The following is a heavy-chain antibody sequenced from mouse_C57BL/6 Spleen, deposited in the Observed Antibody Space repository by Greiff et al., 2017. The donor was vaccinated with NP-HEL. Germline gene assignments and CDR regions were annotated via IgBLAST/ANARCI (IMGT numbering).Heavy chain of an antibody. V-gene: IGHV1-64*01. Sequence: QVQLQQPGAELVKPGASVKLSCKASGYTFTSYWMHWVKQRPGQGLEWIGMIHPNSGSTNYNEKFKSKATLTVDKSSSTAYMQLSSLTSEDSADDYCAREGDYYHGRSHVFDYWGQGTTLTVSS. CDR1: GYTFTSYW. J-gene: IGHJ2*01. CDR3: AREGDYYHGRSHVFDY. D-gene: IGHD1-1*01. CDR2: IHPNSGST.